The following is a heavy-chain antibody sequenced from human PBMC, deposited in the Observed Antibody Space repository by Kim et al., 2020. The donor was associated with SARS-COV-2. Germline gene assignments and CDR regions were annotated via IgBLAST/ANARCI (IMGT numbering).Heavy chain of an antibody. V-gene: IGHV4-34*01. Sequence: SLKSRVTISVDTSKNQFSLKLSSVTAADTAVYYCARGSSGWYARGRYFDYWGQGTLVTVSS. D-gene: IGHD6-19*01. CDR3: ARGSSGWYARGRYFDY. J-gene: IGHJ4*02.